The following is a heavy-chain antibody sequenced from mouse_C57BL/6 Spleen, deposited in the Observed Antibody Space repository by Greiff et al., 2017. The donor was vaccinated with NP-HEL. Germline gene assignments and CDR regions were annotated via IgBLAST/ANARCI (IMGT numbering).Heavy chain of an antibody. D-gene: IGHD2-5*01. CDR3: TSTIVTTTRVYYVDY. V-gene: IGHV14-4*01. Sequence: EVQLQQSGAELVRPGASVKLSCTASGFNIKDDYMHWVKQRPEQGLEWIGWIDPENGDTEYASKFQGKATITADTSSNTAYLQLSSLTSEDTAVYYYTSTIVTTTRVYYVDYWGQGTTLTVSS. CDR1: GFNIKDDY. CDR2: IDPENGDT. J-gene: IGHJ2*01.